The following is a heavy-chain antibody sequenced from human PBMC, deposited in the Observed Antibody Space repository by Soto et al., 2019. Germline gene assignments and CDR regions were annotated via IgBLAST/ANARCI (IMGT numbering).Heavy chain of an antibody. Sequence: GGSLRLSCAASGFTFSSYWMHWVRQAPGKGLVWVSRINSDGSSTSYADSVKGRFTISRDNAKNSLYLQMNSLRDEDTAVYYCARERENCSSTSCYASFYYYYGMDVWGQGTTVTVSS. V-gene: IGHV3-74*01. CDR1: GFTFSSYW. CDR3: ARERENCSSTSCYASFYYYYGMDV. D-gene: IGHD2-2*01. CDR2: INSDGSST. J-gene: IGHJ6*02.